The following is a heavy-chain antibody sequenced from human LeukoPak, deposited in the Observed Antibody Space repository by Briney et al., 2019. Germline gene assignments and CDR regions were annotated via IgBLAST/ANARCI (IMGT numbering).Heavy chain of an antibody. D-gene: IGHD1-26*01. V-gene: IGHV2-5*02. CDR2: FVWDDDR. CDR1: GFSLGTSGVG. J-gene: IGHJ6*02. Sequence: SGPTLVHPTPALTLTCTFSGFSLGTSGVGVGWIREPLVKAVEWLALFVWDDDRRYSPSLESRLTITKDTSKNQVVLTMTNMDPVDTATYYCAHSSSGSYPFYSYYYAMDVWGQGTTVTVSS. CDR3: AHSSSGSYPFYSYYYAMDV.